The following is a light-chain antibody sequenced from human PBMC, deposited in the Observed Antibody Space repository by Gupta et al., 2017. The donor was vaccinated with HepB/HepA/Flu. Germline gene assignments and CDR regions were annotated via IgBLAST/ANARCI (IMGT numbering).Light chain of an antibody. V-gene: IGKV1-5*03. J-gene: IGKJ1*01. CDR2: KAS. Sequence: IQMTPSPSTLSASIAERLTITCWGSESVDNWLAWYQQKPGKAPKLLIYKASNTENGVPARFSGSGSGTEFSLTINRLEPDDFAMYYCQQYSTLPRTFGQGTKVEIK. CDR3: QQYSTLPRT. CDR1: ESVDNW.